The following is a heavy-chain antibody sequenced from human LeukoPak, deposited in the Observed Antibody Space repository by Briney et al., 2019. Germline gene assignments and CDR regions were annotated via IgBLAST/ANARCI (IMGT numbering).Heavy chain of an antibody. J-gene: IGHJ4*02. CDR3: ARGAAGYSYG. V-gene: IGHV4-61*01. CDR2: IYYSGST. D-gene: IGHD5-18*01. Sequence: SETLSLTCTLSGGSISSSSYYWSWIRQPPGKGLEWIGHIYYSGSTNYNPSFKSRVTISIDTSKNQFSLRLSSVTAADTAVYYCARGAAGYSYGWGQGTLVTVSS. CDR1: GGSISSSSYY.